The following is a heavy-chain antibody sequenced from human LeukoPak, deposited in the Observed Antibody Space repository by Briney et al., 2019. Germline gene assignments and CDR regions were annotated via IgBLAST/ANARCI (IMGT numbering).Heavy chain of an antibody. D-gene: IGHD4-23*01. J-gene: IGHJ4*02. CDR2: INSDESTT. CDR3: VRGFRWGFAY. V-gene: IGHV3-74*01. CDR1: GCTFSSYW. Sequence: PGGSLRLSCAASGCTFSSYWMHWVRQAPGKGVVWVSRINSDESTTSYAASVKGPFPISRDNATNTLYRQMSSLGAEDTALYYCVRGFRWGFAYWGPGILVTVSS.